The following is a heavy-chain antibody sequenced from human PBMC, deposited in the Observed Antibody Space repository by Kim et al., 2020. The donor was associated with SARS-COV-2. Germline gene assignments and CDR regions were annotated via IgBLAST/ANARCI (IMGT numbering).Heavy chain of an antibody. CDR3: ARPGVLLWFGEEKVNDAFDI. CDR1: GGSISSSSYY. Sequence: SETLSLTCTVSGGSISSSSYYWGWIRQPPGKGLEWIGSIYYSGSTYYNPSLKSRVTISVDTSKNQFSLKLSSVTAADTAVYYCARPGVLLWFGEEKVNDAFDIWGQGTMVTVSS. D-gene: IGHD3-10*01. CDR2: IYYSGST. V-gene: IGHV4-39*01. J-gene: IGHJ3*02.